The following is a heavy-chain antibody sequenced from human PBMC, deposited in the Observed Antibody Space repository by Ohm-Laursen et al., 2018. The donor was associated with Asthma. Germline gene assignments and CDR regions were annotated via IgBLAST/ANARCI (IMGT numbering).Heavy chain of an antibody. V-gene: IGHV3-74*01. CDR3: ARDRADYSGSYPLDY. Sequence: SLRLSCAASGFTFSSYWMHWVRQAPGKGLVWVSRIHSDRSVANYADSVKGRFTISRDNTKNTLYLQMNSLRVEDTAVYYCARDRADYSGSYPLDYWGPGTLATVSS. J-gene: IGHJ4*02. CDR2: IHSDRSVA. D-gene: IGHD1-26*01. CDR1: GFTFSSYW.